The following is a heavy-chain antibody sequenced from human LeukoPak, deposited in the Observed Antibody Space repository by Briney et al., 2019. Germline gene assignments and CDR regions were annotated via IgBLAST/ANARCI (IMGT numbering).Heavy chain of an antibody. CDR1: GGTFSSYA. CDR2: IIPIFGTA. J-gene: IGHJ4*02. V-gene: IGHV1-69*13. CDR3: ARPDEDRGYSYGYNY. Sequence: ASVKVSCTASGGTFSSYAISWVRQAPGQGLEWMGGIIPIFGTANYAQKFQGRVTITADESTSTAYIELSSLRSEDTAVYYCARPDEDRGYSYGYNYWGQGTLVTVSS. D-gene: IGHD5-18*01.